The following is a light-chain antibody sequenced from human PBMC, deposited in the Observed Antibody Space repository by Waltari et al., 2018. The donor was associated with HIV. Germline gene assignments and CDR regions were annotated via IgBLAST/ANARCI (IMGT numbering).Light chain of an antibody. CDR2: GAS. V-gene: IGKV3D-15*01. CDR3: QQYNKWPPT. CDR1: ETINND. Sequence: ELVMTQSPAPLSVSPGERATPSCRASETINNDLAWYQQKPGQAPRLLIHGASTRAAGIPARFSGSGSGTEFSLTNNYVQSEDFALYYCQQYNKWPPTFGQGTKVEIK. J-gene: IGKJ1*01.